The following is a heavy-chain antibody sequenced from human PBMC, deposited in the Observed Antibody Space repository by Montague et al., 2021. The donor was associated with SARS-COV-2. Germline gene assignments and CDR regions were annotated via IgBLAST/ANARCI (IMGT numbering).Heavy chain of an antibody. D-gene: IGHD3-3*01. J-gene: IGHJ6*02. V-gene: IGHV3-48*03. Sequence: SLSLSLAASGFTFSSYEMNWGRQAPGKGLEWVSFISSSGSTIYYADSVKGRFTISRDNAKNSLYLQMNSLRAEDTAVYYCARGGTYYVFWCGYQNYYYVMDVWGQGTPVTVSS. CDR2: ISSSGSTI. CDR1: GFTFSSYE. CDR3: ARGGTYYVFWCGYQNYYYVMDV.